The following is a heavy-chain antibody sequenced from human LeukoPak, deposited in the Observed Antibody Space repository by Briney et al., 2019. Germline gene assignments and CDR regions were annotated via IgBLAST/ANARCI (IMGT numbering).Heavy chain of an antibody. CDR3: ASQNSYDSSGYSY. CDR2: INPNSCGT. Sequence: SVKVSCKASGYTFTGYYMHWVRQAPGQGLEWMGWINPNSCGTNYAQKFQGRVTVTRYTSISTAYMELSRLRSDDTAVYYCASQNSYDSSGYSYWGQGTLVTVSS. D-gene: IGHD3-22*01. J-gene: IGHJ4*02. CDR1: GYTFTGYY. V-gene: IGHV1-2*02.